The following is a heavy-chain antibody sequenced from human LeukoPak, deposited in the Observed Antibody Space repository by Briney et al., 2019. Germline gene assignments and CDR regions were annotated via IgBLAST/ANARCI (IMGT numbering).Heavy chain of an antibody. CDR2: ISSHGTNT. D-gene: IGHD2-21*01. CDR3: VFFFKQKTAYEIDS. Sequence: PGGSLRLSCAASGLTFSNYSMNWVRQAPGQGLEGVSIISSHGTNTHYADSVKGRFTISRGNSKNMLYLQLNSLKVEDTAVYYCVFFFKQKTAYEIDSWGQGTLVTVSS. J-gene: IGHJ4*02. V-gene: IGHV3-23*01. CDR1: GLTFSNYS.